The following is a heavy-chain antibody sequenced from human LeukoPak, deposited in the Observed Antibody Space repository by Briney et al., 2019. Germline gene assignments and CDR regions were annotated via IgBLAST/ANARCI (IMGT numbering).Heavy chain of an antibody. CDR2: IYYSGST. D-gene: IGHD5-12*01. Sequence: SETLSLTCTVSGGSISNYYWSWIRQPPGKGLEWIGFIYYSGSTYYNPSLKSRVTISVDTSKNQFSLKLSSVTAADTAVYYCAGHKVATMSYDYWGQGTLVTVSS. J-gene: IGHJ4*02. CDR3: AGHKVATMSYDY. V-gene: IGHV4-59*04. CDR1: GGSISNYY.